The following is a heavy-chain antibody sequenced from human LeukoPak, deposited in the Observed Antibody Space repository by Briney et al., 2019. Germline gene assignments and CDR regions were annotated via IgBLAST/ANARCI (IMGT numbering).Heavy chain of an antibody. D-gene: IGHD1-26*01. CDR1: GGSISSGGYY. J-gene: IGHJ6*03. Sequence: SETLSLTCTVSGGSISSGGYYWSWIRQPPGKGLEWIGYIYHSGSTYYNPSLKSRVTISVDRSKNQFSLKLSSVTAADTAVYYCARGMELDSPYYYYMDVWGKGTTVTVSS. V-gene: IGHV4-30-2*01. CDR2: IYHSGST. CDR3: ARGMELDSPYYYYMDV.